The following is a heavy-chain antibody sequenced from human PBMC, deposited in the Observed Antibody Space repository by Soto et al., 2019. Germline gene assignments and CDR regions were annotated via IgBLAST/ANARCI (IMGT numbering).Heavy chain of an antibody. CDR3: ARQVRDGYNDAFDI. CDR1: GAIIRSTDYY. J-gene: IGHJ3*02. Sequence: SEPLSLTCTVSGAIIRSTDYYLSWIRHAPGKGLECIGYVYYTWSTYYNPSLMGRLTISVDTSKNQFALNLSSVTAADTAEYYCARQVRDGYNDAFDIWGQGTMVTVSS. D-gene: IGHD5-12*01. CDR2: VYYTWST. V-gene: IGHV4-30-4*01.